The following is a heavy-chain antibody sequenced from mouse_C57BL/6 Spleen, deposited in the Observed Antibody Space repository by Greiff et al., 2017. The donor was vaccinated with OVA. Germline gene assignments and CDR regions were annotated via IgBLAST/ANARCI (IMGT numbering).Heavy chain of an antibody. D-gene: IGHD1-1*01. CDR3: ASFDYYGSSYGYFDY. J-gene: IGHJ2*01. CDR2: ISYDGSN. Sequence: EVQLQESGPGLVKPSQSLSLTCSVTGYSITSGYYWNWIRQFPGNKLEWMGYISYDGSNNYNPSLKNRISITRDTSKNQFFLKLNSVTTEDTATYYCASFDYYGSSYGYFDYWGQGTTLTVSS. CDR1: GYSITSGYY. V-gene: IGHV3-6*01.